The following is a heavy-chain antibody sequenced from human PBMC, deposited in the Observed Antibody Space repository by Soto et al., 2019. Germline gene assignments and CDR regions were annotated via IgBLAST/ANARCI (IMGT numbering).Heavy chain of an antibody. CDR3: AKGVGPVRTYFDY. V-gene: IGHV3-30*18. Sequence: PGGSLRLSCAASGFTFSNCGMHWVRQAPGKGLEWVAVIAYDGTVTHYADSVKGRFTISRDNSKNTLSLQMNSLRAEDTAVYHCAKGVGPVRTYFDYWGKGTLVTVSS. J-gene: IGHJ4*02. CDR2: IAYDGTVT. D-gene: IGHD1-1*01. CDR1: GFTFSNCG.